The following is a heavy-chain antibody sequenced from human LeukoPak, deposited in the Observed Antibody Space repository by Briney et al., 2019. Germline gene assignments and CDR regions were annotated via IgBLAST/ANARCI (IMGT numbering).Heavy chain of an antibody. Sequence: SQTLSLTCTVSGGSLSSVDYYWSWIRQPPGKGLEWLGYIYYSGSTYYDPSLKSRVMISVDASKNQFSLKLSSVTAADTAVYYCARLGIDYDILTGYIPDAFDIWGQGTMVTVSS. J-gene: IGHJ3*02. D-gene: IGHD3-9*01. CDR2: IYYSGST. CDR3: ARLGIDYDILTGYIPDAFDI. V-gene: IGHV4-30-4*01. CDR1: GGSLSSVDYY.